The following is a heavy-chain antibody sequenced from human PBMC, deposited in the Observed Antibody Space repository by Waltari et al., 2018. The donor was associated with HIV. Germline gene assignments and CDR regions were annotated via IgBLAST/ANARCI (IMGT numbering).Heavy chain of an antibody. Sequence: EVQLVESGGGLVRPGLSLRLSCAASGFSFRTYWMHWVRHVPGKGPVWVSRIDQDGSRISYADSVKGRFTISRDNARNILYLQMNSLRVEDTAVYYCARMTSPYFIDYWGLGTLVTVSS. CDR1: GFSFRTYW. V-gene: IGHV3-74*01. D-gene: IGHD2-21*02. J-gene: IGHJ4*02. CDR3: ARMTSPYFIDY. CDR2: IDQDGSRI.